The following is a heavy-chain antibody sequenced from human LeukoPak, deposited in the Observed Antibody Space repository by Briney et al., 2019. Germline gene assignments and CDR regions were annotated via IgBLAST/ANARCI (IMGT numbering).Heavy chain of an antibody. CDR2: IYISGTT. CDR1: GGSISSSY. CDR3: ARWVSHGFDV. J-gene: IGHJ3*01. Sequence: SATLSLTCTVSGGSISSSYRSWIRQPAGKGLEWIGRIYISGTTNYNPSLKSRVTMSVDTSKNQFSLKVTSVTAADTAVYYCARWVSHGFDVWGQGTMVTVSS. V-gene: IGHV4-4*07.